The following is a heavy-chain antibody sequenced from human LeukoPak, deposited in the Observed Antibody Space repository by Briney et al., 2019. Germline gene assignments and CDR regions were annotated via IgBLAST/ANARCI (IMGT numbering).Heavy chain of an antibody. Sequence: GGSLRLSCTASGFTFSSYAMSWVRQAPGKGLEWVSAISGSGGSTYYSDSVKGRFTISRDNSKNTLYLQMNSLRAEDTAVYYCARASSGWTGFDYFDYWGQGALVTVSS. D-gene: IGHD6-19*01. J-gene: IGHJ4*02. CDR2: ISGSGGST. V-gene: IGHV3-23*01. CDR1: GFTFSSYA. CDR3: ARASSGWTGFDYFDY.